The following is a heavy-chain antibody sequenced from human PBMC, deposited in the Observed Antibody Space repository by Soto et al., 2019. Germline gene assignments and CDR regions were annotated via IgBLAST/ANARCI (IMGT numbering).Heavy chain of an antibody. V-gene: IGHV5-51*01. J-gene: IGHJ6*02. D-gene: IGHD6-6*01. Sequence: LGESLKISCKGSGYSFTSYWIGWVRQMPGKGLEWMGIIYPGYSDTRYSPSFQGQVTISADKSISTAYLQWSSLKASDTAMYYCARQRYSSSLYYYYYGMDVWGQGTTVTVSS. CDR1: GYSFTSYW. CDR3: ARQRYSSSLYYYYYGMDV. CDR2: IYPGYSDT.